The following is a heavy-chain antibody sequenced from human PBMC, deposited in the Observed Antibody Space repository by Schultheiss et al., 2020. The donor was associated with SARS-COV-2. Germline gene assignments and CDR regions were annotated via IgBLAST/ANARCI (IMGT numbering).Heavy chain of an antibody. CDR1: GGSISSSSYY. D-gene: IGHD3-3*01. Sequence: SETLSLTCTVSGGSISSSSYYWGWIRQPPGKGLEWIGEINHSGSTNYNPSLKSRVTISVDTSKNQFSLKLSSVTAADTAVYYCARGLSDFWSGYHHFDYWGQGTLVTVSS. V-gene: IGHV4-39*07. J-gene: IGHJ4*02. CDR2: INHSGST. CDR3: ARGLSDFWSGYHHFDY.